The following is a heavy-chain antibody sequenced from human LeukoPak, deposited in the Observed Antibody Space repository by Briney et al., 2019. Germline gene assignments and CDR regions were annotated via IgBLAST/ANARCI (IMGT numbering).Heavy chain of an antibody. J-gene: IGHJ4*02. CDR1: GDSMSSSPYY. V-gene: IGHV4-39*01. D-gene: IGHD6-6*01. CDR3: ASPSSSSSTYDY. Sequence: PSETPSLTCTVSGDSMSSSPYYWGWIRQPPRKGLEWIGSIHYSGTTYYNPSLKSRVTILIDTSRNQFSLKLNSVTAADTAVYYCASPSSSSSTYDYWGQGSLVTVSS. CDR2: IHYSGTT.